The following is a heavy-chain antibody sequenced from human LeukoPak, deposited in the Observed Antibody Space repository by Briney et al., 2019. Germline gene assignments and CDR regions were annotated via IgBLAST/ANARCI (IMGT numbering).Heavy chain of an antibody. V-gene: IGHV4-59*01. Sequence: SETLSLTCTVSGGSISSYYWSWIRQPPGKGLEWIGYIYYSGSTNYNPSLKSRVTISVDTSKNQFSLKLSSVTAADTAVYYCARKFLGSRGYYFDYWGQGTLVTVSS. CDR3: ARKFLGSRGYYFDY. J-gene: IGHJ4*02. CDR2: IYYSGST. D-gene: IGHD3-10*01. CDR1: GGSISSYY.